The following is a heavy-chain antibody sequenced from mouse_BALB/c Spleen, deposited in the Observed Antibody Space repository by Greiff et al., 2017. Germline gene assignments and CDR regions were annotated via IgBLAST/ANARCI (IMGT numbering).Heavy chain of an antibody. J-gene: IGHJ3*01. CDR3: ARDGYGSSSWFAY. CDR2: IWAGGST. CDR1: GFSLTSYG. Sequence: VQLVESGPGLVAPSQSLSITCTVSGFSLTSYGVHWVRQPPGKGLEWLGVIWAGGSTNYNSALMSRLSISKDNSKSQVFLKMNSLQTDDTAMYYCARDGYGSSSWFAYWGQGTLVTVSA. V-gene: IGHV2-9*02. D-gene: IGHD1-1*01.